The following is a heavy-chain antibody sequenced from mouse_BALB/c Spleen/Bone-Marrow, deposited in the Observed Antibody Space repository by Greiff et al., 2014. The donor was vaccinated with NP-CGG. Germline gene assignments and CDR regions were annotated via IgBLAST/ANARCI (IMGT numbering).Heavy chain of an antibody. CDR3: APYYYGSSQFAY. CDR2: IDPANGNT. Sequence: VQLQQSGAELVKPGASVKLSCTASGFNIKDTYMHWVKQRPEQGLEWIGRIDPANGNTKYDPKFQGKATITADTSSNTAYLQLSSLTSEDTAVYYCAPYYYGSSQFAYWFQGTLVTVSA. J-gene: IGHJ3*01. CDR1: GFNIKDTY. D-gene: IGHD1-1*01. V-gene: IGHV14-3*02.